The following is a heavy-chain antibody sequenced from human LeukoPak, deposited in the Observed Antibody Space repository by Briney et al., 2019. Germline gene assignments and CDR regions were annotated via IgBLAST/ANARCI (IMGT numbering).Heavy chain of an antibody. CDR3: ASGWYGGFDY. J-gene: IGHJ4*02. CDR2: ISSGGSTI. Sequence: GGSLRLSCAVSGFTFSDYYMSWIRQAPGKGLEWVSYISSGGSTISHADSVKGRFTISRDNAENSLYLQMNSLRAEDTAVYYCASGWYGGFDYWGQGTLVTVSS. CDR1: GFTFSDYY. D-gene: IGHD3-16*01. V-gene: IGHV3-11*01.